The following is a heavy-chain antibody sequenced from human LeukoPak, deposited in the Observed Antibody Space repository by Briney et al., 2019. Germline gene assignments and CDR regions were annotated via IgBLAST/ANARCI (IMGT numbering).Heavy chain of an antibody. CDR3: ASTQKSSGRISGLYYFDY. J-gene: IGHJ4*02. Sequence: PSETLSLTCTVSGGSINNYYWSWIRQPAGKGLEWIGLIYSSGSTSYNPSLKSRVTMSVDTSKKQFSLRLSSVTAADTAVYYCASTQKSSGRISGLYYFDYWGQGTLVTVSS. CDR1: GGSINNYY. CDR2: IYSSGST. D-gene: IGHD6-19*01. V-gene: IGHV4-4*07.